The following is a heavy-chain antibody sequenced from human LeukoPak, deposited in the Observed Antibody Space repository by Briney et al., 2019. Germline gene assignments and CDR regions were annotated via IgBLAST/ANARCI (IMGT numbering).Heavy chain of an antibody. CDR3: ARGDVSILTGYYNVIDY. V-gene: IGHV3-23*01. J-gene: IGHJ4*02. CDR2: ISGSGGST. D-gene: IGHD3-9*01. Sequence: GGSLRLSCAASGFTFSSYAMSWVRQAPGKGLEWVSAISGSGGSTYYADSVKGRFTISRDNSKNTLYLQMNSLRAEDTAVYYCARGDVSILTGYYNVIDYWGQGTLVTVSS. CDR1: GFTFSSYA.